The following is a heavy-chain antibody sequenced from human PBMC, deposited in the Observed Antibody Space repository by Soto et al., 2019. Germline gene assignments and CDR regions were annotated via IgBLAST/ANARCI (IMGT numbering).Heavy chain of an antibody. V-gene: IGHV4-59*01. CDR2: IYYTGST. J-gene: IGHJ4*02. D-gene: IGHD1-1*01. Sequence: QVQLQESGPGLVKPSETLSLTCTVSGGSITSYYWSWIRQPLGKGLEFLGYIYYTGSTNYNPSLKRRITTSVDTSKNQFSLNLSSVTAADTAVYYCARKNDYMLDFWGQGTLVTVSS. CDR3: ARKNDYMLDF. CDR1: GGSITSYY.